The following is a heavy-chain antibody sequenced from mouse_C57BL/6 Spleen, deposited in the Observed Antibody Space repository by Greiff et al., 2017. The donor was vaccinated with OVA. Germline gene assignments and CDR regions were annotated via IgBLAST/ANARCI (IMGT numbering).Heavy chain of an antibody. V-gene: IGHV1-50*01. J-gene: IGHJ1*03. CDR3: ARDYYGSSYGYFDV. CDR1: GYTFTSYW. CDR2: IDPSDSYT. D-gene: IGHD1-1*01. Sequence: QVQLQQPGAELVKPGASVKLSCKASGYTFTSYWLQWVKQRPGQGLEWIGEIDPSDSYTNYNQKFKGKATLTVDTSSSTAYMQLSSLTSEDSAVYYCARDYYGSSYGYFDVWGTGTTVTVSS.